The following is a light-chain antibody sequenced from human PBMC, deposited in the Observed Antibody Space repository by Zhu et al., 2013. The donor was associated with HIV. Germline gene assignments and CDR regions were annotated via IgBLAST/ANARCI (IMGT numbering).Light chain of an antibody. J-gene: IGKJ2*04. Sequence: EVVMTQSPGTLSLSPGERATLSCRASQSVTSYLAWYQQKPGQAPRLLIHGASSRATGIPDRFSGSGSGTDFTLTISRLEPEDFAVYYCQQYGSSPCSFGQGTKLEIK. CDR3: QQYGSSPCS. CDR1: QSVTSY. CDR2: GAS. V-gene: IGKV3-20*01.